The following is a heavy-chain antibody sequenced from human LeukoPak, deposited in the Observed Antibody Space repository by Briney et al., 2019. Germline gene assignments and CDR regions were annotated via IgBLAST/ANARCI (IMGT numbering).Heavy chain of an antibody. D-gene: IGHD7-27*01. V-gene: IGHV3-48*03. CDR2: ISTSVSIT. CDR3: ARVGATNWAYYFDY. CDR1: GFTFSSYE. Sequence: GGSLRLSCAASGFTFSSYEMNWVRQAPGKGLEWISYISTSVSITSYAASVKGRFTISRDNAKNSLYLQLNSLRDEDTAVYYCARVGATNWAYYFDYWGRGTLVTVSS. J-gene: IGHJ4*02.